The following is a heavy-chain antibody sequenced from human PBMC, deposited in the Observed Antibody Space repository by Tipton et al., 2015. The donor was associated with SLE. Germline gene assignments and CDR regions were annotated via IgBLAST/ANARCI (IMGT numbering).Heavy chain of an antibody. CDR1: GGSITSSAYY. D-gene: IGHD4-17*01. V-gene: IGHV4-39*01. J-gene: IGHJ6*02. CDR3: ARHYDYYYYGMDV. CDR2: VYYSGLM. Sequence: LRLSCTVSGGSITSSAYYWGWIRQPPGKGLEWVGSVYYSGLMYSNPSLESRVTISVDTSKNQFSLKLSSVTAADTAVYYCARHYDYYYYGMDVWGQGTTVTVSS.